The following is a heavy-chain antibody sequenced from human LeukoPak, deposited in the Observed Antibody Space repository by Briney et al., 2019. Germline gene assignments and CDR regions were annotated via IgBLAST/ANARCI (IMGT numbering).Heavy chain of an antibody. D-gene: IGHD6-19*01. CDR1: GYTFTSYA. CDR2: ISAGNGNT. J-gene: IGHJ5*02. CDR3: TRGPSYHSKWVGGMWFDP. V-gene: IGHV1-3*01. Sequence: ASVKVSCKASGYTFTSYAMHWVRQAPGQRLEWMGWISAGNGNTKYSQKFQGRVTITRDTSASTAYMELSSLRSEDTAVYYCTRGPSYHSKWVGGMWFDPWGQGTLVSVSS.